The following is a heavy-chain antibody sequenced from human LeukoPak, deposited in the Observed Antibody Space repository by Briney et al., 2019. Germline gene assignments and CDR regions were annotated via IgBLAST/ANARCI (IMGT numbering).Heavy chain of an antibody. D-gene: IGHD3-22*01. CDR1: GFTFSSYG. J-gene: IGHJ4*02. CDR2: ISGSGGST. Sequence: GGSLRLSCAASGFTFSSYGMGWVRQAPGKGLEWVSAISGSGGSTYYADSVKGRFTISRDNSKNTLYLQMNSLRAEDTAVYYCAKDIHYDSSGYSDYWGQGTLVTVSS. V-gene: IGHV3-23*01. CDR3: AKDIHYDSSGYSDY.